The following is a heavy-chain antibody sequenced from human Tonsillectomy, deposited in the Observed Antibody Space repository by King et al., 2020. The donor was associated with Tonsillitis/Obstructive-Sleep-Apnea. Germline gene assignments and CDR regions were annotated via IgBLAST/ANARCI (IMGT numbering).Heavy chain of an antibody. CDR1: DGSISSTFYY. D-gene: IGHD3-3*01. V-gene: IGHV4-39*01. Sequence: QLQESGPGLVKPSETLSLTCTVSDGSISSTFYYWGWIRQPPGKGLEWIGSIYSSGSTYYNPSLKSRVTISVDTSKNQFSLKLSSVTAADTAVYYCARHRDTYYDFWSGYYGAYMDVWGKGTTVTVSS. J-gene: IGHJ6*03. CDR3: ARHRDTYYDFWSGYYGAYMDV. CDR2: IYSSGST.